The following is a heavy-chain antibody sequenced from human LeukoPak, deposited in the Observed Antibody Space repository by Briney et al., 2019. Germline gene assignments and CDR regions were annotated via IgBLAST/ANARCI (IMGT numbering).Heavy chain of an antibody. CDR3: ARVGIAAAGPDHYYYYGMDV. Sequence: SETLSLTCTVSGGSISSYYWSWIRQPPGKGLEWIGYIYYSGSTYYNPSLKSRVTISVDTSKNQFSLKLSSVTAADTAVYYCARVGIAAAGPDHYYYYGMDVWGQGTTVTVSS. V-gene: IGHV4-59*12. D-gene: IGHD6-13*01. J-gene: IGHJ6*02. CDR2: IYYSGST. CDR1: GGSISSYY.